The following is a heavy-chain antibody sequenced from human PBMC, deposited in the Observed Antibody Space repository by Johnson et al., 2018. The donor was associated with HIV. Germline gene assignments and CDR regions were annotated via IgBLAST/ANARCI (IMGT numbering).Heavy chain of an antibody. V-gene: IGHV3-33*06. Sequence: QMQLVESGGGVVQPGKSLRLSCAASGFTFSYYGMHWVRQAPGQGLEWVAVIWYDGSNKFYADSVKGRFTISRDNSKNTVYLQMNSLRVEDTAVYYCAKSPGKDHGGNMGGFDICGQGTMVTVSS. CDR2: IWYDGSNK. CDR3: AKSPGKDHGGNMGGFDI. J-gene: IGHJ3*02. CDR1: GFTFSYYG. D-gene: IGHD4/OR15-4a*01.